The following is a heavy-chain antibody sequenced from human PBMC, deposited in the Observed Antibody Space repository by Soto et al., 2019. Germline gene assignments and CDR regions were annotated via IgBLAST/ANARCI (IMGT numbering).Heavy chain of an antibody. CDR2: ISGSGGST. V-gene: IGHV3-23*01. CDR3: AKGRMLRFLEWLGD. CDR1: GFTFSSYA. D-gene: IGHD3-3*01. Sequence: PGGSLRLSCAASGFTFSSYAMSWVRQAPGKGLEWVSAISGSGGSTYYADSVKGRFTISRDNSKNTLYLQMNSLRAEDTAVYYCAKGRMLRFLEWLGDWGQGTLVTVYS. J-gene: IGHJ4*02.